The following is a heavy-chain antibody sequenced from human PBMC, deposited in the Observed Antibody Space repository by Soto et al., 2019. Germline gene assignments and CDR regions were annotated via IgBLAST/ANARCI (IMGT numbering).Heavy chain of an antibody. D-gene: IGHD2-8*01. J-gene: IGHJ5*02. CDR3: AIGPLLMVYAQLDHLWFDP. Sequence: PGGSLRLSCAASGFTFSSYSMNWVRQAPGKGLEWVSSISSSSSYIYYADSVKCRFTLSRDNAKNSLYLQTNILSAEDTAVYYCAIGPLLMVYAQLDHLWFDPWGQGTLVTVSS. CDR1: GFTFSSYS. V-gene: IGHV3-21*01. CDR2: ISSSSSYI.